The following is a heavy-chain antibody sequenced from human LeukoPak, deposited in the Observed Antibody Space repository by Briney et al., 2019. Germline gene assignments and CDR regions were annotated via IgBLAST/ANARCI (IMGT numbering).Heavy chain of an antibody. D-gene: IGHD3-16*02. Sequence: SETLSLTCTVSGGSITSYYWSWIRQPPGKGLEWIGYIYYSGSTNYNPSLKSRVTLSVDTSKNQFSLRLSSVTAADTAVYYCARRTFGGVIAYWGQGTLVTVSS. J-gene: IGHJ4*02. V-gene: IGHV4-59*12. CDR2: IYYSGST. CDR3: ARRTFGGVIAY. CDR1: GGSITSYY.